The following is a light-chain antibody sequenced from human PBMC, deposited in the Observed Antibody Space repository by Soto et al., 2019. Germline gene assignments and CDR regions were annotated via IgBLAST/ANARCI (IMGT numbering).Light chain of an antibody. Sequence: EIVLTQSPGTLSLSPGERATLSCRASQSVSSNYLVWYQQKPGQPPRLLIYGASNRATGIPDRFSGSGSGTYFTLTISRLEPEDFAVYYCHQYGSSWTFGQGTKVEVK. V-gene: IGKV3-20*01. CDR3: HQYGSSWT. J-gene: IGKJ1*01. CDR1: QSVSSNY. CDR2: GAS.